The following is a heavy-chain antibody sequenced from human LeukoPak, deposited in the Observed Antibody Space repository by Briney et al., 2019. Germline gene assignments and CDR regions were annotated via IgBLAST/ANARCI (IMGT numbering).Heavy chain of an antibody. CDR3: ARGLQETLGWLKAFSAFDI. CDR1: GYIFTGYY. V-gene: IGHV1-2*02. J-gene: IGHJ3*02. CDR2: INPNSGDT. Sequence: ASVKVSCKASGYIFTGYYIHWVRQAPGQGLEWMGWINPNSGDTNFAQKFQGRVTMTRDTSTSTAYMELTRLKSDDTAVYYCARGLQETLGWLKAFSAFDIWGQGTMVTVSS. D-gene: IGHD5-24*01.